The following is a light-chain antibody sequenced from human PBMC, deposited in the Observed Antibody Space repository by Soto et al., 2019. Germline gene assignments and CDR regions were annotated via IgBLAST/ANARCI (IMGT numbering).Light chain of an antibody. V-gene: IGLV3-25*03. Sequence: SYELTQSPSMSVSPGQTARITCSGDALPNQNAYWYQQKPGQAPVLVISKDSARPSGISERFSGSRSGTIGTLTISGVQAEDEADYYCQSADSSGAYRVFGGGTQLTVL. CDR2: KDS. J-gene: IGLJ3*02. CDR3: QSADSSGAYRV. CDR1: ALPNQN.